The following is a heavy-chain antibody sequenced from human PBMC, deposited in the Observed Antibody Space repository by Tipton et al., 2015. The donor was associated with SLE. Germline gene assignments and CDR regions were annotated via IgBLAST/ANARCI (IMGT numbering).Heavy chain of an antibody. D-gene: IGHD5-12*01. Sequence: TLSLTCTVSHDSVNSNIYSWGWIRQPPGEGLEWIGSLSWTGSTFYNPSLKSRVTISVDTSKNQFSLKLSSVTAADTAVYYCARGGIGGYDSFDYWGQGTLVTVSS. CDR3: ARGGIGGYDSFDY. J-gene: IGHJ4*02. V-gene: IGHV4-39*07. CDR1: HDSVNSNIYS. CDR2: LSWTGST.